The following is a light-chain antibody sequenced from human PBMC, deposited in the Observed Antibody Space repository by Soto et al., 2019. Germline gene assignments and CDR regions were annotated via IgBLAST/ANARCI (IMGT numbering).Light chain of an antibody. CDR1: QSVSSSN. CDR2: GAS. V-gene: IGKV3-20*01. Sequence: EIVLTQSPGALSLSPGERATLSCGASQSVSSSNLAWYQQKPGQAPRLLIYGASTRATGIPDGFSGSGSGTDFTLTISRLEPEDFAVYYCQHYGRSPRTFGQGTKVEIK. J-gene: IGKJ1*01. CDR3: QHYGRSPRT.